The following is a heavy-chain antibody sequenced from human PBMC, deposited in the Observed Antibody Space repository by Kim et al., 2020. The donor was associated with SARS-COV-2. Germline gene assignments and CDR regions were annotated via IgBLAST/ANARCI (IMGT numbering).Heavy chain of an antibody. CDR3: ARGVYYYGADFDY. V-gene: IGHV1-2*02. Sequence: YAQKFQGRVTMTRDTSISTAYMELSRLRSDDTAVYYCARGVYYYGADFDYWGQGTLVTVSS. D-gene: IGHD3-10*01. J-gene: IGHJ4*02.